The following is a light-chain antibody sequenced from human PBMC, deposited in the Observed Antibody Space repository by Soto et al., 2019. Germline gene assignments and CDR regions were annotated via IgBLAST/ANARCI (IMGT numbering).Light chain of an antibody. CDR3: QSYDSCLSGFYV. J-gene: IGLJ1*01. V-gene: IGLV1-40*01. CDR2: GNS. Sequence: QSVLTQPPSVSGAPGQRVTISCTGSSSNIGAGYDVHWYQQLPGTAPKLLIYGNSNRPSGVPDRFTGSKSGTSASLAITGLQAEDEADYYCQSYDSCLSGFYVFGPGTKVTVL. CDR1: SSNIGAGYD.